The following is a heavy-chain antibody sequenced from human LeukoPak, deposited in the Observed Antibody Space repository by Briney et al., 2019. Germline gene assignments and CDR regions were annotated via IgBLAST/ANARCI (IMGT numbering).Heavy chain of an antibody. V-gene: IGHV4-59*08. CDR1: GGSLSSYY. CDR3: ARHGVRAAALGGMDV. CDR2: IYYSGST. Sequence: SETLSLTCTVSGGSLSSYYWSWIRQPPGKGLEWIGYIYYSGSTDYNPSLKSRVTISVDTSKNQFSLRLTSVTAADTAVYYCARHGVRAAALGGMDVWGQGTTVTVSS. J-gene: IGHJ6*02. D-gene: IGHD6-13*01.